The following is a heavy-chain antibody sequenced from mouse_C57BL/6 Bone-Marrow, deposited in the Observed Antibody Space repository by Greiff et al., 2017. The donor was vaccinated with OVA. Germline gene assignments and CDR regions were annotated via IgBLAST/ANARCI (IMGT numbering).Heavy chain of an antibody. CDR3: ARYYGSTGDYAMDY. CDR1: GFTFSSYG. CDR2: ISSGGSYT. J-gene: IGHJ4*01. V-gene: IGHV5-6*02. D-gene: IGHD1-1*01. Sequence: EVMLVESGGDLVKPGGSLKLSSAASGFTFSSYGMSWVRQTPDKRLEWVATISSGGSYTYYPDSVKGRFTISRDNAKNTLYLQMSSLKSEDTAMYYCARYYGSTGDYAMDYWGQGTSVTVSS.